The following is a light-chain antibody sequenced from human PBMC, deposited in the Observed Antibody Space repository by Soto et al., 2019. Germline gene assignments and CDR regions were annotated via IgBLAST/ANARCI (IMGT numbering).Light chain of an antibody. V-gene: IGKV3-20*01. J-gene: IGKJ5*01. CDR2: GAS. Sequence: EIVLTQSPGTPSLSPGEIATLSCRASQSVNNNYLAWHQQKPGQAPRLLILGASSRATGIPDRFSGSGSGTDFTLTISRVEPEDFAVYYCQQYGSSLITFGQGTRVEIK. CDR1: QSVNNNY. CDR3: QQYGSSLIT.